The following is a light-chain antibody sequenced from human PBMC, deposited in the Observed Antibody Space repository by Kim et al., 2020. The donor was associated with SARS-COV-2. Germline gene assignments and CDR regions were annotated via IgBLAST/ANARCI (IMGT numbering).Light chain of an antibody. CDR3: QQDNYY. CDR2: DAS. CDR1: ENIYNW. J-gene: IGKJ2*01. Sequence: DVQMTQSPANLYASVGDRVTITCRARENIYNWLVWYQQKGEKAPKLLIYDASTLETGVPSRFSGSGSGTEFTLTINSLQPDDSATYYCQQDNYYFGQGTKLEI. V-gene: IGKV1-5*01.